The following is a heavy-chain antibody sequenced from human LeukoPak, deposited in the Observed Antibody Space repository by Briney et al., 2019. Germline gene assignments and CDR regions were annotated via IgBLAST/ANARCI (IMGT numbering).Heavy chain of an antibody. Sequence: ASVKVSCKASGYSFADYYMHWVRQAPGQGLEWMGWINPNSGGTNYAQKFQDRVTMTRDTSISTAYMELSSLRSDDTAVYYCARSVYNPYYFDYWGQGTLVTVSS. J-gene: IGHJ4*02. V-gene: IGHV1-2*02. CDR2: INPNSGGT. D-gene: IGHD5-24*01. CDR3: ARSVYNPYYFDY. CDR1: GYSFADYY.